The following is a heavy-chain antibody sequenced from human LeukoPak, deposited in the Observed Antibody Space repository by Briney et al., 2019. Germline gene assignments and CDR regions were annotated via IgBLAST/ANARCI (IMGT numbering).Heavy chain of an antibody. V-gene: IGHV4-4*02. CDR3: ARALTTVTQYYFDY. CDR2: IYHSGST. J-gene: IGHJ4*02. Sequence: SETLTLTCALSGGSISRSNWWSWVRQPPGKGLEWTGEIYHSGSTNYNPSLKSRDNISVDKSKNQFSLKLSSVTAADTAVYYCARALTTVTQYYFDYWGQGTLVTVSS. CDR1: GGSISRSNW. D-gene: IGHD4-17*01.